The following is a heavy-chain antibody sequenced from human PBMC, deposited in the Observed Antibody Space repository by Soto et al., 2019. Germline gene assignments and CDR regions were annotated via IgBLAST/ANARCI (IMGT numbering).Heavy chain of an antibody. D-gene: IGHD5-12*01. V-gene: IGHV3-21*01. J-gene: IGHJ6*02. CDR1: GFTFSSYS. CDR2: IRSSSSYI. CDR3: ARGGPYSGYDFHYGMDV. Sequence: PGGSLRLSCAASGFTFSSYSMNWVRQAPGKGLEWVSSIRSSSSYIYYTDSVKGRFTISRDNAKNSLYLQMNSLRAEDTAVYYCARGGPYSGYDFHYGMDVWGQGTTVTVSS.